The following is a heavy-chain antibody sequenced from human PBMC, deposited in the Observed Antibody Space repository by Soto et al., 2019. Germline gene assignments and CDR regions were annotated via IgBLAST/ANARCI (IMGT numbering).Heavy chain of an antibody. J-gene: IGHJ6*02. CDR2: IIPIFGTA. CDR1: GGTFSSYA. Sequence: QVQLVQSGAEVKKPGSSVKVSCKASGGTFSSYAISWVRQAPGQGLEWMGGIIPIFGTANYAQKFQGRVTITADESTSTAYMELSSLRSEDTAAYYCARPIVVVPAAHRYYYYYGMDVWGQGTTVTVSS. D-gene: IGHD2-2*01. CDR3: ARPIVVVPAAHRYYYYYGMDV. V-gene: IGHV1-69*01.